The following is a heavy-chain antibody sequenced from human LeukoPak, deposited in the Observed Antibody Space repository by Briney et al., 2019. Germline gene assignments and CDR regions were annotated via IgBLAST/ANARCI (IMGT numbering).Heavy chain of an antibody. CDR3: ARDLVAAAGTGYYYYGMDV. V-gene: IGHV1-69*04. J-gene: IGHJ6*02. CDR1: GGTFSSYA. D-gene: IGHD6-13*01. Sequence: SVKVSCKASGGTFSSYAISWVRQAPGQGLEWMGRIIPILGIANYAQKFQGRVTITAGKSTSTAYMELSSLRSEDTAVYYCARDLVAAAGTGYYYYGMDVWGQGTTVTVSS. CDR2: IIPILGIA.